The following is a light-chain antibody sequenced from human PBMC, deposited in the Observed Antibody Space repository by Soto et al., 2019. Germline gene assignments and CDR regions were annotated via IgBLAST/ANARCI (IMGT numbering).Light chain of an antibody. Sequence: DIQMTQSPSTLSASVGDRVTITCRASQSISGWLAWYQQKPGKAPKLLIYKASTLKSGVPSRFSGSGSGTEFTLTIISLQPDDFATYYCQHYNSYSEAFGQGTNVDIK. J-gene: IGKJ1*01. CDR1: QSISGW. CDR2: KAS. CDR3: QHYNSYSEA. V-gene: IGKV1-5*03.